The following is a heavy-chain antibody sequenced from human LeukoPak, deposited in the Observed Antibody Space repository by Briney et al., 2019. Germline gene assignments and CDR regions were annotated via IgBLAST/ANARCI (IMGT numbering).Heavy chain of an antibody. V-gene: IGHV4-59*11. CDR2: VYYSGTT. CDR1: GGSITSHH. CDR3: ASDSSGYHWFDY. J-gene: IGHJ4*02. D-gene: IGHD3-22*01. Sequence: SETLCLTCTVSGGSITSHHWSWIRQPPGKGLEWIGNVYYSGTTIYNPSLKSRVTISVDTAKNQFSLRLSSVTAADAAVYNCASDSSGYHWFDYWGKGTLVTVSS.